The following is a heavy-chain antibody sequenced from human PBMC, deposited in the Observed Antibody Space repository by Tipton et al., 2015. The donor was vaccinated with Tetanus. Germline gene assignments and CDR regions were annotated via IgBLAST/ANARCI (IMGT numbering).Heavy chain of an antibody. Sequence: SLRLSCEASGFTFSSFGMHWVRQAPGKGLEWVAVIPYDGSSKYYSDSVKGRFTVSRDNSKNTVFLQLDTVRPEDTGVYFCARSCRNYDFLGALCHWGQGSLVTVS. J-gene: IGHJ4*01. CDR2: IPYDGSSK. D-gene: IGHD3-3*01. V-gene: IGHV3-30*03. CDR1: GFTFSSFG. CDR3: ARSCRNYDFLGALCH.